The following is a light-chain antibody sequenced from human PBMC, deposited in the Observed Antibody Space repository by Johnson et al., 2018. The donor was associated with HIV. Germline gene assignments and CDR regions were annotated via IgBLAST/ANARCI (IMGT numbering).Light chain of an antibody. Sequence: ALLTQPPSLSAAPGQNVTISCSGSSSNIGNNYVSWYQQLPGTAPKLLIYENNKRPSGIPARFSGSKSGTSATLGITGLQTGDEADYYCGTWVGSLSACVFGTGTKVTVL. CDR3: GTWVGSLSACV. CDR2: ENN. V-gene: IGLV1-51*02. CDR1: SSNIGNNY. J-gene: IGLJ1*01.